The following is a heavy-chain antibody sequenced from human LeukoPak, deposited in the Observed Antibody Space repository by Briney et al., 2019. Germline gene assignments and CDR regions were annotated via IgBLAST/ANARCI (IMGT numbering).Heavy chain of an antibody. V-gene: IGHV4-59*01. Sequence: SETLSLTCTVSGGSISSYHWTWIRQPPGKGLEWIGYIHNSGTTNYNPSLKSRLTISVDTSKKQFSLKLSSVTAADTAVYYCARERGPSGWLRGYSYYYMDVWGKGTTVTVSS. J-gene: IGHJ6*03. CDR3: ARERGPSGWLRGYSYYYMDV. D-gene: IGHD3-10*01. CDR1: GGSISSYH. CDR2: IHNSGTT.